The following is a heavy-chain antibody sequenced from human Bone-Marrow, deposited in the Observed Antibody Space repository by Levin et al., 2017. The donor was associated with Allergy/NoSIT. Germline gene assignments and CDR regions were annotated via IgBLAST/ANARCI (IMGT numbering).Heavy chain of an antibody. V-gene: IGHV3-21*01. CDR2: ISKTDTYI. CDR3: ARDSEMATHDYYYSMDV. D-gene: IGHD5-24*01. J-gene: IGHJ6*02. CDR1: GFTFSSYT. Sequence: GGSLRLSCAASGFTFSSYTMNWVRQAPGKGLEWISSISKTDTYIHYADSVEGRFTISRDNAKNSLFLQMNSLRAEDTAVYFCARDSEMATHDYYYSMDVWGQGTTVTVSS.